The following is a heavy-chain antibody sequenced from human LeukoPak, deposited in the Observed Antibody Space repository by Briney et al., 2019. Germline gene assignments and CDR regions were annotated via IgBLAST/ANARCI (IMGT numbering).Heavy chain of an antibody. CDR3: AHSMAVAGFNWFDP. V-gene: IGHV2-5*02. Sequence: SGPTLVKPTQTLTLTCTFSGFSLSTSGVGVGWIRQPPGKALERLALIYWDDDKRYSPSLKSRLTITKDTSKNQVVLTMTNTDPVDTATYYCAHSMAVAGFNWFDPWGQGTLVTVSS. D-gene: IGHD6-19*01. CDR1: GFSLSTSGVG. J-gene: IGHJ5*02. CDR2: IYWDDDK.